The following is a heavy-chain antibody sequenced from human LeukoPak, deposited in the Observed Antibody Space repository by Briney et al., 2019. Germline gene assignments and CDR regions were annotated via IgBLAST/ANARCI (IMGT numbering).Heavy chain of an antibody. V-gene: IGHV3-23*01. CDR1: GFIFNSYA. CDR2: ITDSGIRT. D-gene: IGHD1-26*01. CDR3: AKGSRGSYDY. Sequence: GGSLRLSCAASGFIFNSYAMAWVRQGPEKGLEWVSSITDSGIRTYYADSVQGRFTISRDNSKNTLFLQMNSLRAEDTAVYYCAKGSRGSYDYWGQGTLVTISS. J-gene: IGHJ4*02.